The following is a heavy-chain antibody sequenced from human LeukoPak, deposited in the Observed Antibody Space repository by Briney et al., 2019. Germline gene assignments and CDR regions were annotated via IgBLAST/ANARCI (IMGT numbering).Heavy chain of an antibody. J-gene: IGHJ3*02. Sequence: GGSLRLSCAPSGFTFSSYSMNWVRQAPGKGLEWVSSISSSSSYIYYADSVKVRFTISRDNAKNSLYLQMNSLRAEDTAVYYCARARSGSGSGAFDIWGQGTMVTVSS. CDR1: GFTFSSYS. CDR3: ARARSGSGSGAFDI. V-gene: IGHV3-21*01. CDR2: ISSSSSYI. D-gene: IGHD1-26*01.